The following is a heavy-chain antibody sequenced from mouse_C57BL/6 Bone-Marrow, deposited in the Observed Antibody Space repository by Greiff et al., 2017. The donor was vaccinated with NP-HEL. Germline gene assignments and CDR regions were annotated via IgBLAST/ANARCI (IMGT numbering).Heavy chain of an antibody. CDR2: IWRGGST. V-gene: IGHV2-5*01. Sequence: VQLQESGPGLVQPSQSLSITCTVSGFSLTSYGVHWVRQSPGKGLEWLGVIWRGGSTDYNAAFMSRLSITKDNSKSQVFFKMNSLQADDTAIYYCAKSTYYYGSSPDYWGQGTTLTVSS. CDR1: GFSLTSYG. D-gene: IGHD1-1*01. J-gene: IGHJ2*01. CDR3: AKSTYYYGSSPDY.